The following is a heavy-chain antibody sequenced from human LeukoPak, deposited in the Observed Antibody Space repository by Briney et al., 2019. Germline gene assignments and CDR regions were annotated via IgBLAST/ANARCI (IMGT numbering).Heavy chain of an antibody. CDR1: GFAFSNER. CDR3: AKSDPPLPY. Sequence: GSLRLSCAASGFAFSNERMHWVRQAPGMGLFWVSYIDNDGTNPTYVDSVKGRFTISRDNAKSTLYLHMNSLRPEDTGVYFCAKSDPPLPYWGQGTQVTVSS. J-gene: IGHJ4*02. V-gene: IGHV3-74*01. CDR2: IDNDGTNP.